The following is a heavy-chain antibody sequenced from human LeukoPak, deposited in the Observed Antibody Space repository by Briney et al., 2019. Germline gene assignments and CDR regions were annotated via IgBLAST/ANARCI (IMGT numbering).Heavy chain of an antibody. CDR2: IYYSGST. J-gene: IGHJ6*02. D-gene: IGHD1-14*01. CDR3: ARDSTGDYGMDV. CDR1: GGSISSGGYY. Sequence: TLSLTCTVSGGSISSGGYYWSWIRQHPWKGLEWIGYIYYSGSTYYNPSLKSRVTISVDTSKNQFSLKLSSVTAADTAVYYCARDSTGDYGMDVWGQGTTVTVSS. V-gene: IGHV4-31*03.